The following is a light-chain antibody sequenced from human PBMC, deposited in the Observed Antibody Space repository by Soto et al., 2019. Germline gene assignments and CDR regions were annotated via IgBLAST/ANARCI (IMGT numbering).Light chain of an antibody. CDR1: QSVSSY. CDR3: QQRSSWT. J-gene: IGKJ1*01. V-gene: IGKV3-11*01. Sequence: EIVLTQSPATLSLSPGERATLSCRASQSVSSYLAWYQQKPGQAPRLLIYDASNRATGIPARFSGSGSETDFTLTISSREPEDFAVYYCQQRSSWTFGQGTKVDIK. CDR2: DAS.